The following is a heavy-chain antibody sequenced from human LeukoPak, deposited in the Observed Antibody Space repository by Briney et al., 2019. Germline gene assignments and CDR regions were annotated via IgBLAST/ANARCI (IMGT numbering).Heavy chain of an antibody. Sequence: GESLQISCKGSGYSFTSYWIGWVRQLPGKGLEWMGIIYPGDSDTRYSPSFQGQVTISADKSISTAYLQWSSLKASDTAMYYCARLRSSGIAVAAHAPFDYWGQGTLVTVSS. V-gene: IGHV5-51*01. CDR2: IYPGDSDT. J-gene: IGHJ4*02. CDR3: ARLRSSGIAVAAHAPFDY. D-gene: IGHD6-19*01. CDR1: GYSFTSYW.